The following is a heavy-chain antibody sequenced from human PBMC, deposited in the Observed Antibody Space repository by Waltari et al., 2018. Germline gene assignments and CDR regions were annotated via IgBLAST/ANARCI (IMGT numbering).Heavy chain of an antibody. J-gene: IGHJ6*03. V-gene: IGHV4-61*09. CDR2: IYSSGST. D-gene: IGHD2-8*01. CDR3: ARSDVGVAPARNNYYFPMEV. Sequence: QLQLQQSGPGLVKPSQTLSLACSLSGDSISGSYYWNWVRQTAGEGLEWLGYIYSSGSTNYNPSRQSRATISIVNKTQFSLKLAAVTAADTAVYYCARSDVGVAPARNNYYFPMEVWGQGTTVTVSS. CDR1: GDSISGSYY.